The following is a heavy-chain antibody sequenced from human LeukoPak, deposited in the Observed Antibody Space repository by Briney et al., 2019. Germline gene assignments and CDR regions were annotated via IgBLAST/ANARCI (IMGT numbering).Heavy chain of an antibody. Sequence: PGESLKISCKGSGSNFTTYWIGWVRQMPGKGLEWMGIIYPGDSDTRYSPSFQGQVTISADKSISTAYLQWSSLKASDTAMYYCARHRGSSSGGGCYYDYWGQGTLVTVSS. CDR2: IYPGDSDT. J-gene: IGHJ4*02. D-gene: IGHD2-15*01. CDR3: ARHRGSSSGGGCYYDY. V-gene: IGHV5-51*01. CDR1: GSNFTTYW.